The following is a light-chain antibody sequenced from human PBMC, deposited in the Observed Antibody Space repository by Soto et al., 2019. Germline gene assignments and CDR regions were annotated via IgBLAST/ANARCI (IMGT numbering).Light chain of an antibody. CDR1: SSDVGGYNY. CDR3: CSYTVSGTYV. J-gene: IGLJ1*01. V-gene: IGLV2-14*01. Sequence: QSVLTQPASVSGSPGQSITISCTGTSSDVGGYNYVSWYQQHPGKAPNLMIYAVSNRLSGVSNPFSGSKSGNTATLTISGLQAEDEADYYCCSYTVSGTYVFGTGTKVTVL. CDR2: AVS.